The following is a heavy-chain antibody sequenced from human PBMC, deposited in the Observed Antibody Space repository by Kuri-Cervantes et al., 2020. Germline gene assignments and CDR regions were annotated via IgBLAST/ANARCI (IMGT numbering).Heavy chain of an antibody. V-gene: IGHV1-2*02. J-gene: IGHJ6*02. CDR3: VTSRDYEQRYYTMDD. CDR2: LNTDNGGA. D-gene: IGHD4-17*01. Sequence: ASEKVSCNASGDMFTDYTMHWIRQAPGQGLEWLGWLNTDNGGATYAEKFQGRVTMTTDTSITTVYMELSGLKADDTAVYFCVTSRDYEQRYYTMDDWGQGTTVTVSS. CDR1: GDMFTDYT.